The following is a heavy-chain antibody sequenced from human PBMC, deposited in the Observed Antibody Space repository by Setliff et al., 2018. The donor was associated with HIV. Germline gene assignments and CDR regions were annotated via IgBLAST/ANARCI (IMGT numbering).Heavy chain of an antibody. CDR2: ITPFNGNT. V-gene: IGHV1-18*01. J-gene: IGHJ6*03. D-gene: IGHD5-18*01. CDR1: GYTFTSYG. CDR3: ARRGDSYGLDPIYYYYYYMDV. Sequence: ASVKVSCKASGYTFTSYGISWVRQAPGQGLEWMGWITPFNGNTNYAQKLQGRVTMTTDTSTSTAYMELRSPRSDDTAVYYCARRGDSYGLDPIYYYYYYMDVWGKGTTVTVSS.